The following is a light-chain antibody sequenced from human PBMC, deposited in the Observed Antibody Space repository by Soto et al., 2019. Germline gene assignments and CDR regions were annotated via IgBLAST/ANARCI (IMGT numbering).Light chain of an antibody. CDR2: DAS. J-gene: IGKJ1*01. CDR3: QQYDSSRT. CDR1: QSISSY. V-gene: IGKV3-11*01. Sequence: TVLTQSPGTLSFSPWEIATLSCRASQSISSYLAWYQQKPGQAPRLLIYDASNRATGIPARFSGSGSGTDFTLTITSLQPEDFGIYYCQQYDSSRTFGQGTKVDIK.